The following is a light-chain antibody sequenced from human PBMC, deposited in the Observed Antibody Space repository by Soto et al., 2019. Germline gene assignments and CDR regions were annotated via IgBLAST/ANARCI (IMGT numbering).Light chain of an antibody. V-gene: IGLV2-8*01. CDR3: SSYSGSNNFL. Sequence: QSALTPPPSASGSPEQSVTISCTGTSSDVGGYNYVSWYQQHPGKAPKLMIYEVSKRPSGVPDRFSGSKSGNTASLTVSGLHAEDEADYYFSSYSGSNNFLFGTGTTVTVL. J-gene: IGLJ1*01. CDR2: EVS. CDR1: SSDVGGYNY.